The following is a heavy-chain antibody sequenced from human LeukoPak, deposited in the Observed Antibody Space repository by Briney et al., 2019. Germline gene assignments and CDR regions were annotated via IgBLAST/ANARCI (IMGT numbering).Heavy chain of an antibody. Sequence: SETLSLTCAVYGGSFSGYYWSWIRQPLGKGLEWIGEINHSGSTNYNPSLKSRVTISVDTSKNQFSLKLSSVTAADTAVYYCASHLARIAARLGYYYYGMDVWGQGTTVTVSS. V-gene: IGHV4-34*01. D-gene: IGHD6-6*01. J-gene: IGHJ6*02. CDR1: GGSFSGYY. CDR2: INHSGST. CDR3: ASHLARIAARLGYYYYGMDV.